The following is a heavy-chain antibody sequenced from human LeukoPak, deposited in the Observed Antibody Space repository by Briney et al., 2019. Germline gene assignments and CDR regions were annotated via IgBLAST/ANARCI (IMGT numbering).Heavy chain of an antibody. D-gene: IGHD4-17*01. J-gene: IGHJ3*02. Sequence: SVKVSCKASGGTFSSYAISWVRQAPGQGLEWMGGIIPIFGTANYAQKFQGRVTITAGKSTSTAYMELSSLRSGDTAVYYCARGGVGALRFDAFDIWGQGTMVTVSS. CDR1: GGTFSSYA. V-gene: IGHV1-69*06. CDR2: IIPIFGTA. CDR3: ARGGVGALRFDAFDI.